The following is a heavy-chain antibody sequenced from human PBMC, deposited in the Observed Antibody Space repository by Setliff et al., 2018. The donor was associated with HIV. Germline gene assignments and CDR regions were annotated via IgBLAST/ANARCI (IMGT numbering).Heavy chain of an antibody. Sequence: SETLSLTCNVSGDSIGTGTHYWAWIRQPPGKGLEWIGSLYGHSSTYYTKSLRGRVTISADTSKTQFSLRLSSVTALDTAVYYCSRLCGSGHYFAFDFWGQGALVTVSS. CDR3: SRLCGSGHYFAFDF. CDR2: LYGHSST. CDR1: GDSIGTGTHY. J-gene: IGHJ4*02. D-gene: IGHD3-10*01. V-gene: IGHV4-39*01.